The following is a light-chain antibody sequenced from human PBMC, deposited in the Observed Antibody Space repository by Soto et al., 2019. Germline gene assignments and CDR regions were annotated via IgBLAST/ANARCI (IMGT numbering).Light chain of an antibody. J-gene: IGKJ1*01. V-gene: IGKV1D-12*01. Sequence: DIQMTQSPSSVSASVGDRVTITCRASQAISTCLAWYQQKPGKAPKLLIYAASNLQTGIPSRFSGSGSGTDFTLNISSLQPEDFAPYDCEEANSFPRTFGQGTKVEIK. CDR3: EEANSFPRT. CDR2: AAS. CDR1: QAISTC.